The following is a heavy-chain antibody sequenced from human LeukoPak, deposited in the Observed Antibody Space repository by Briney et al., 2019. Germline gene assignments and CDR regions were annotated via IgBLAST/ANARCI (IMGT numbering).Heavy chain of an antibody. CDR1: GGSFSGYY. CDR2: INHSGST. Sequence: SETLSLTCAVYGGSFSGYYWSWIRQPPGKGLEWIGEINHSGSTNYNPSLKSRVTISVDTSKNQFSLKLSSVTAADTAVYYCARSRVTFPLDYWGQGTLVTVSS. CDR3: ARSRVTFPLDY. V-gene: IGHV4-34*01. J-gene: IGHJ4*02.